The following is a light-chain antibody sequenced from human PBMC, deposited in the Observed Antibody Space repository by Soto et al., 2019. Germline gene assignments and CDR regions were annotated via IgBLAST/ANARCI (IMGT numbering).Light chain of an antibody. V-gene: IGKV1-5*03. Sequence: DIQMTQSPSTLSASVGDRVTITCRASQSINTWLAWYQLKPGRAPKLLIYKASTLESGVSSRFSGSGSGTEFSLTISSLQHDDFATYYCQQYQTYSQFGQGTRVEIK. CDR1: QSINTW. CDR2: KAS. J-gene: IGKJ1*01. CDR3: QQYQTYSQ.